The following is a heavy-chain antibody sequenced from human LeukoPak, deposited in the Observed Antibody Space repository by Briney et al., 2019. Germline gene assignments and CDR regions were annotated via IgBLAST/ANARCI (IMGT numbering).Heavy chain of an antibody. D-gene: IGHD4-17*01. V-gene: IGHV3-30-3*01. Sequence: TGRSLRLSCAASGFTFSSYAMHWVRQAPGKGLEWVAVISYDGGNKYYADSVKGRFTISRDNSKNTLYLQMNSLRAEDTAVYYCARNQPDDYGDYDGWFDPWGQGTLVTVSS. CDR2: ISYDGGNK. J-gene: IGHJ5*02. CDR1: GFTFSSYA. CDR3: ARNQPDDYGDYDGWFDP.